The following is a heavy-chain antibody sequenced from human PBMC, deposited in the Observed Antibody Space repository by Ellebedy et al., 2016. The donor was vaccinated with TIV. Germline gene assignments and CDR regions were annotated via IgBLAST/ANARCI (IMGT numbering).Heavy chain of an antibody. D-gene: IGHD5-18*01. J-gene: IGHJ6*02. CDR2: IWYDGSEK. Sequence: PGGSLRLSCEVSGFTFSSHGMHWVRQAPGKGLEWVAVIWYDGSEKYYADSVKGRFAISRDNSKNTLYLQMNSLRAEDTAVYYCARANTAMVRRNHMDVWGQGTTVTVSS. CDR3: ARANTAMVRRNHMDV. CDR1: GFTFSSHG. V-gene: IGHV3-33*08.